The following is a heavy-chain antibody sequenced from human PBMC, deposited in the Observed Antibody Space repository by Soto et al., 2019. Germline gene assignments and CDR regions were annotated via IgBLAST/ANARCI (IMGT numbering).Heavy chain of an antibody. D-gene: IGHD1-1*01. J-gene: IGHJ6*02. Sequence: EVQLVESGGGLVQPGGSLKLYCAASGFTFSGSAMHWVRQASGKGLEWVGRIRSKANSYATAYAASVKGRFTISRDDSKNTAYLQMNSLKTEDTAVYYCTSSNDERYYYGMDVWGQGTTVTVSS. CDR3: TSSNDERYYYGMDV. CDR2: IRSKANSYAT. CDR1: GFTFSGSA. V-gene: IGHV3-73*02.